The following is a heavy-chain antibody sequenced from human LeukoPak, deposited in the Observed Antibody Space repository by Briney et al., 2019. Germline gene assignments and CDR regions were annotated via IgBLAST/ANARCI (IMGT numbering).Heavy chain of an antibody. CDR1: GFIFESYG. CDR3: ARDYGSGSYYNGIDY. V-gene: IGHV3-20*04. J-gene: IGHJ4*02. Sequence: PGGSLRLSCAASGFIFESYGMSWVRQVPGKGLEWVSYINWNGGTTDYADSVKGRFTISRDNGMSSLYLQMNSLRAEDTALYYCARDYGSGSYYNGIDYWGQGTLVSVSS. CDR2: INWNGGTT. D-gene: IGHD3-10*01.